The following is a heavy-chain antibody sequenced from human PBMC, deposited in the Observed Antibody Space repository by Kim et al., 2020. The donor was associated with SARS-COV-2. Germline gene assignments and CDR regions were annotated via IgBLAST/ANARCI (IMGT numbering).Heavy chain of an antibody. CDR1: EYTFTSYA. D-gene: IGHD3-3*01. CDR2: INTNTGNP. CDR3: ARADVTTIFGVVIIPVYDFDY. Sequence: ASVKVSCKASEYTFTSYAMNWVRQAPGQGLEWMGWINTNTGNPTYAQGFTGRFVFSLDTSVSTAYLQISSLKAEDTAVYYCARADVTTIFGVVIIPVYDFDYWGQGTLVTVSS. V-gene: IGHV7-4-1*02. J-gene: IGHJ4*02.